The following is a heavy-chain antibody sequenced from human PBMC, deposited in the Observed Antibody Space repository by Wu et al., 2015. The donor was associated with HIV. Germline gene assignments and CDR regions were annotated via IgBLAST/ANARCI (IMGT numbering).Heavy chain of an antibody. Sequence: QVQLVQSGAEVKKPGASVKVSCKASGYTFTGYYMHWVRQAPGQGLEWMGWINPNSGGTNYAQKFQGRVTMTRDTSISTAYMELSRLRSDDTAVYYCARDDGSSWSSYNWFDPGPGNPGHRLL. V-gene: IGHV1-2*02. CDR1: GYTFTGYY. CDR3: ARDDGSSWSSYNWFDP. CDR2: INPNSGGT. D-gene: IGHD6-13*01. J-gene: IGHJ5*02.